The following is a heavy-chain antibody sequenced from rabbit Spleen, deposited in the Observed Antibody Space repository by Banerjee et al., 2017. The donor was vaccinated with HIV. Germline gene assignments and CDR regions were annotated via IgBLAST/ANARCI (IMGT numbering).Heavy chain of an antibody. V-gene: IGHV1S40*01. CDR1: GVSFSSNHY. D-gene: IGHD8-1*01. J-gene: IGHJ6*01. Sequence: QSLEESGGDLVKPGASLTLTCTASGVSFSSNHYMCWVRQAPGKGLEWIACIDAGSSGFTYFASWAKGRFTCSKTSSTTVTLQMTSLTVADTATYFCARDSASSFSSYGMDLWGQGTLVTVS. CDR2: IDAGSSGFT. CDR3: ARDSASSFSSYGMDL.